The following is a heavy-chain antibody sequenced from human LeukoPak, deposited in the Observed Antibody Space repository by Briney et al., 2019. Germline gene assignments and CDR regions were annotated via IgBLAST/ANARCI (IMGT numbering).Heavy chain of an antibody. Sequence: PGGSLRLSCAASGFTFSRSWMHWVRHAPGKGLVCVSRVNSDGSTTRYADSVKGRFTISRDNAKNTLYLQMNSLRAEDTAVYYCARSTLGDAFDIWGQGTMVTVSS. J-gene: IGHJ3*02. D-gene: IGHD1-1*01. CDR2: VNSDGSTT. CDR3: ARSTLGDAFDI. CDR1: GFTFSRSW. V-gene: IGHV3-74*01.